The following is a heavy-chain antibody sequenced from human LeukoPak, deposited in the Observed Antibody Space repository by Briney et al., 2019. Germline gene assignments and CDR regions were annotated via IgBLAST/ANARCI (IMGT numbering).Heavy chain of an antibody. V-gene: IGHV3-21*01. CDR1: GFTFTNYN. D-gene: IGHD3-10*02. CDR3: AELGITMIGGV. CDR2: ISSTSNYI. Sequence: GGSLRLSCAASGFTFTNYNMNWVRQAPGKGLEWVSSISSTSNYISYTDSLKGRFTISRDNAKNSLYLQMNSLRAEDTAVYYCAELGITMIGGVWGKGTTVTISS. J-gene: IGHJ6*04.